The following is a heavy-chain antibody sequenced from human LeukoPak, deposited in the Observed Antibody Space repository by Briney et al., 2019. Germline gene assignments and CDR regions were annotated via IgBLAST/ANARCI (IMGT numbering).Heavy chain of an antibody. CDR3: ARDHCSGGSCYSRGPWHNWFDP. V-gene: IGHV1-69*04. Sequence: GASVKVSCKASGGPFSSYAISWVRQAPGQGLEWMGRIIPIFGIANYAQKFQGRVTITADKSTSTAYMELSSLRSEDTAVYYCARDHCSGGSCYSRGPWHNWFDPWGQGTLVAVSS. CDR1: GGPFSSYA. J-gene: IGHJ5*02. CDR2: IIPIFGIA. D-gene: IGHD2-15*01.